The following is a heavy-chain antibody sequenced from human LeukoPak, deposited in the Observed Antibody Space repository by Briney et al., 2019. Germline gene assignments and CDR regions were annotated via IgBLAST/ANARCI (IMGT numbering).Heavy chain of an antibody. Sequence: SETLSLTCSVSGGSISGYYWTWVRQPPGKGLEWIGQIHYSGSTNYNPSLKSRVTISVDTSKNQFSLKLSSVTAADTAVYYCARGYGSGSFLNCFDPWGQGTLVTVSS. CDR2: IHYSGST. CDR3: ARGYGSGSFLNCFDP. V-gene: IGHV4-59*08. J-gene: IGHJ5*02. CDR1: GGSISGYY. D-gene: IGHD3-10*01.